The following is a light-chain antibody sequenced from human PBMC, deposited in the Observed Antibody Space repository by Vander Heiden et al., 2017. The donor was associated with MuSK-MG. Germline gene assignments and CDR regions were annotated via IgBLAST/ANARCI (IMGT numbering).Light chain of an antibody. CDR1: SSDVGGYNY. J-gene: IGLJ3*02. V-gene: IGLV2-8*01. Sequence: QSALTQPPSASGSPGQSVTLSCAGTSSDVGGYNYVSWYQQHPSKAPKLMIYEVSKRPSGVPDRFSGSKAGNTASLTVSGLQTEDEADYYCSSYAGRNNLVFGGGTKLTVL. CDR3: SSYAGRNNLV. CDR2: EVS.